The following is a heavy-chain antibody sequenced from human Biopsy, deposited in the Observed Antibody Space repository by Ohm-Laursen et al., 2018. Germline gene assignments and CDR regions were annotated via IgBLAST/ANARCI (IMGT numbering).Heavy chain of an antibody. CDR3: ATGPVQMVYANLRGEFAS. CDR1: GFTFSSYE. J-gene: IGHJ5*02. D-gene: IGHD2-8*01. V-gene: IGHV3-23*01. CDR2: ISASDDSK. Sequence: GSLRLSCAASGFTFSSYEMNWARQAPGKGLEWVSSISASDDSKYYGDSVKGRFTISRDSSTNTLYLQMNGLRADDTAVYYCATGPVQMVYANLRGEFASWGQGALVTVSS.